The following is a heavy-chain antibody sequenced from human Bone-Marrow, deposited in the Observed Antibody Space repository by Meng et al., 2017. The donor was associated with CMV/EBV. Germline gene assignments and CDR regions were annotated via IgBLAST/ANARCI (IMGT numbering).Heavy chain of an antibody. Sequence: GASLKISCSASGFTVSTNYMSWVRQTPGKGLEWVTALYSGGSTYYADSVKGRFTISRDNSKNILYLQIDSLRADDTAVYYCARVNWAAQYKWFDPWGQGTLVTGSS. CDR2: LYSGGST. CDR3: ARVNWAAQYKWFDP. J-gene: IGHJ5*01. D-gene: IGHD2-15*01. V-gene: IGHV3-53*01. CDR1: GFTVSTNY.